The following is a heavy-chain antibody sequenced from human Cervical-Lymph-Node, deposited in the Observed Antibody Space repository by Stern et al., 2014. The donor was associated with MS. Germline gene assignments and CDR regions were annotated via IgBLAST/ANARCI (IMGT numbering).Heavy chain of an antibody. J-gene: IGHJ4*02. CDR3: AKYAETFDS. CDR1: GFTFKSYT. D-gene: IGHD5-24*01. CDR2: VTYNGTNK. Sequence: VQLGESGGGVVQPGRSLRLSCSASGFTFKSYTMQWVRQPPGKGLEWVAVVTYNGTNKYYADSVKGRFTISRDNSKNILFLQMNSLRPEDSAVYYCAKYAETFDSWGQGTLVIVSS. V-gene: IGHV3-30-3*02.